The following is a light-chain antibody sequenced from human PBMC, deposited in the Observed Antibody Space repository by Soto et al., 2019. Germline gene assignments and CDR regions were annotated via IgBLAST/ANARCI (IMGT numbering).Light chain of an antibody. CDR2: EGS. Sequence: QSALTQPASVSGSPGQSITISCTGTSSDVGSYNLVSWYQQHPGKAPKLMIYEGSKRPSGVSNRFSGSKSGNTASLTISGLEAGDEADYYCCSYAGSSTHVVFAGGTKLTVL. CDR1: SSDVGSYNL. J-gene: IGLJ2*01. V-gene: IGLV2-23*01. CDR3: CSYAGSSTHVV.